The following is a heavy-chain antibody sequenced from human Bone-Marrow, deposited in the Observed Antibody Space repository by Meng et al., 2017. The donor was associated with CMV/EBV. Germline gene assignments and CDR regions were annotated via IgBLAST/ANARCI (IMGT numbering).Heavy chain of an antibody. J-gene: IGHJ3*02. Sequence: GESLKISCAASGFTFSSYSMNWVRQAPGKGLEWVSSISSSSSYIYYADSVKGRFTISRDNAKNSLYLQMNSLRAEDTALYHCARDIRAFDIWGQGTMVTV. CDR2: ISSSSSYI. V-gene: IGHV3-21*04. CDR1: GFTFSSYS. CDR3: ARDIRAFDI.